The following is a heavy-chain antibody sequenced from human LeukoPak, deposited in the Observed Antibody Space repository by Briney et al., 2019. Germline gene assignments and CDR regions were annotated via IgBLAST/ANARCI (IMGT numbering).Heavy chain of an antibody. V-gene: IGHV3-64D*06. J-gene: IGHJ5*02. CDR3: VKDQHCSTISCATRTGFDP. CDR1: GFTFSNYA. CDR2: ISSSWGST. Sequence: GESLRLSCSASGFTFSNYAMPWVRQAPGKGLALVSGISSSWGSTNYPDSVKDRFSISRDNSKSTLYLQMTSLRADDTAVYYCVKDQHCSTISCATRTGFDPWGQGTSVTVSS. D-gene: IGHD2-2*01.